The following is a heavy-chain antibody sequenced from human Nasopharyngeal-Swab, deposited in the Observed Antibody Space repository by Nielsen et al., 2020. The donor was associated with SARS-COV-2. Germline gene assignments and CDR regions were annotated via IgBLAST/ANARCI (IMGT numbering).Heavy chain of an antibody. CDR2: INHSGST. Sequence: SETLSPTCAVYGGSFSAYYWSWIRQPPGKGLEWIGEINHSGSTNYNPSLKSRVTISVDTSKNQFSLKLSSVTAADTAVYYCARGVKSKGGGSGRDYWGQGTLVTVSS. D-gene: IGHD6-19*01. J-gene: IGHJ4*02. CDR3: ARGVKSKGGGSGRDY. V-gene: IGHV4-34*01. CDR1: GGSFSAYY.